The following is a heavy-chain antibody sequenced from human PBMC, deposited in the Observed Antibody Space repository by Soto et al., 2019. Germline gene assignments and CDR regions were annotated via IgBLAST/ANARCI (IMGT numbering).Heavy chain of an antibody. J-gene: IGHJ4*02. CDR1: GFTFSSYG. CDR3: AKDIVVVTATFDY. V-gene: IGHV3-30*18. D-gene: IGHD2-21*02. CDR2: ISYDGSNK. Sequence: GGSLRLSCAASGFTFSSYGMHWVRQAPGKGLEWVAVISYDGSNKYYADSVKGRFTISRDNSKNTLYLQMNSLRAEDTAVYYCAKDIVVVTATFDYWGQGTLVTVSS.